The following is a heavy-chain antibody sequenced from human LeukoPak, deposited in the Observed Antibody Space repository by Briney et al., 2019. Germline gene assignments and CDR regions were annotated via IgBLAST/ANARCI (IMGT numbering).Heavy chain of an antibody. CDR1: AYTFSNYG. V-gene: IGHV1-18*01. J-gene: IGHJ4*02. CDR2: ISGKKGNT. CDR3: ARGGGEPLPLDY. Sequence: ASVKVSCKAFAYTFSNYGISWVRQAPGQGLEWMGWISGKKGNTNYAQKFHDRVTMTTDTSTSTAYMELRSLRSDDTAVYYCARGGGEPLPLDYWGQGTLVTVSS. D-gene: IGHD3-16*01.